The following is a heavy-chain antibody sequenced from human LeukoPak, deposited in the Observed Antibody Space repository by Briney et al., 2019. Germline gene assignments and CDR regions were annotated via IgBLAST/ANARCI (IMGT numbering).Heavy chain of an antibody. J-gene: IGHJ5*02. Sequence: SETLSLTCAVSGVSISRGGYAWNWIRQPPGKGLEWIAYIYHSGTTYYNPSLKSRATISVDTSKNQFSLKLSSVTAADTAVYYCVRGRYSSGWYKDKNWFDPWGQGTPVTVSS. CDR1: GVSISRGGYA. CDR3: VRGRYSSGWYKDKNWFDP. CDR2: IYHSGTT. D-gene: IGHD6-19*01. V-gene: IGHV4-30-4*07.